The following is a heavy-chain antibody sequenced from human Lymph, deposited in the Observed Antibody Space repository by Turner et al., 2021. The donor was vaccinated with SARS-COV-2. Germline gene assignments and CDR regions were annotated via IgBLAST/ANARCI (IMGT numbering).Heavy chain of an antibody. D-gene: IGHD1-26*01. V-gene: IGHV3-7*01. J-gene: IGHJ4*02. Sequence: EVQLVESGGCLVQPGGSLRLSCAASGFTFSYYWMSWGPQDQGKGLEWVANIKQDGSEKYYVDSVKGRVTISRDNAKNSRCLKMNSLRAEDTAVYYGARMGSSSGYFDYWGQGTLVTVSS. CDR2: IKQDGSEK. CDR3: ARMGSSSGYFDY. CDR1: GFTFSYYW.